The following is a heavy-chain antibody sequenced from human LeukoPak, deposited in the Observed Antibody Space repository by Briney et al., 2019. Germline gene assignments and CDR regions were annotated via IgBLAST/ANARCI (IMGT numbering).Heavy chain of an antibody. CDR1: GYSFTSYW. Sequence: GESLKISCKGSGYSFTSYWIGWVRQMPGKGLGWMGIIYPGDSDTRYSPSFQGQVTISADKSISTAYLQWSSLKASDTAMYYCARYCSGGSCLNWFDPWGQGTLVTVSS. CDR3: ARYCSGGSCLNWFDP. CDR2: IYPGDSDT. J-gene: IGHJ5*02. V-gene: IGHV5-51*01. D-gene: IGHD2-15*01.